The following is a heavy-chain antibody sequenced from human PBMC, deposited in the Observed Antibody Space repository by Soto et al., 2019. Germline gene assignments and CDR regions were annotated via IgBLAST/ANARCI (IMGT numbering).Heavy chain of an antibody. V-gene: IGHV5-10-1*01. J-gene: IGHJ6*02. CDR2: IDPSGSGT. D-gene: IGHD3-3*01. CDR3: TRRRVLRFLQWRPYGLDV. Sequence: GESLKISCKGSGFSYTSYWITWVRQMPGKGLEWVGRIDPSGSGTKYSPSFEGHVTISADTSISTAYLQWHSLKASDTATYYCTRRRVLRFLQWRPYGLDVWGQGTTVTVSS. CDR1: GFSYTSYW.